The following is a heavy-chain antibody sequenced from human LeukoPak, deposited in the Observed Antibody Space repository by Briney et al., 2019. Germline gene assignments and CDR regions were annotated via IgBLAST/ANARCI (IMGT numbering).Heavy chain of an antibody. CDR2: IYYSGST. CDR3: ARRFRGYSAYDTIDY. Sequence: ASETPSLTCTVSGGSISSGGYYWSWIRQHPGKGLEWIGYIYYSGSTYYNPSLKSRVTISVDTSKNQFSLKLSSVTAADTAVYYCARRFRGYSAYDTIDYWGQGTLVTVSS. D-gene: IGHD5-12*01. CDR1: GGSISSGGYY. V-gene: IGHV4-31*03. J-gene: IGHJ4*02.